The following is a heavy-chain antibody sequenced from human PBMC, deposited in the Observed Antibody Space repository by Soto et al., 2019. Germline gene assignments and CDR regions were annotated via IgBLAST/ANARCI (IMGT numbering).Heavy chain of an antibody. J-gene: IGHJ4*02. CDR2: IYYSGST. V-gene: IGHV4-30-4*01. Sequence: SETLSLTCTVSGGSISSGDYYWSWIRQPPGKGLEWIGYIYYSGSTYYNPSLKSRVTISVDTSKNQFSLKLSSVTAADTAVYYCASVSGYDFSMDDWGQGTLVTVSS. CDR1: GGSISSGDYY. CDR3: ASVSGYDFSMDD. D-gene: IGHD5-12*01.